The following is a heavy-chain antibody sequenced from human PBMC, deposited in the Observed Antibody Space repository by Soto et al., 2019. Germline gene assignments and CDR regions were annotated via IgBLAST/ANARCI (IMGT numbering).Heavy chain of an antibody. CDR1: GFTFSSYA. J-gene: IGHJ3*02. CDR2: ISGSGGST. CDR3: AKDRRTTVTTLDAFDI. Sequence: GGSLRLSCAASGFTFSSYAMSWVRQAPGKGLEWVSAISGSGGSTYYADSVKGRFTISRDNSKNTRYLQMNSLRAEDTAVYYCAKDRRTTVTTLDAFDIWGQGTMVTVSS. V-gene: IGHV3-23*01. D-gene: IGHD4-17*01.